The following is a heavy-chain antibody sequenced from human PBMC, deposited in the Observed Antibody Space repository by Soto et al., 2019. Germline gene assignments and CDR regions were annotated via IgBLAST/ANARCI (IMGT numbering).Heavy chain of an antibody. V-gene: IGHV1-69*06. J-gene: IGHJ6*04. CDR3: TRAFGRGVILAEYYCMDV. CDR1: GGTFSSYA. Sequence: QVQLVKSGAEVKKPGSSVKVSCKASGGTFSSYAISWVRQAPGQGLEWRGGIMRIFGTANYAQKVQGRVTITADKSTSTDYKDRSSLRSEDTAVYYCTRAFGRGVILAEYYCMDVWGKGTTFTVSS. D-gene: IGHD3-16*02. CDR2: IMRIFGTA.